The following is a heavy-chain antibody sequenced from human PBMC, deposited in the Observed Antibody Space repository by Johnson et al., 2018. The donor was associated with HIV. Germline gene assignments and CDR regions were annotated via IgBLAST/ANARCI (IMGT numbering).Heavy chain of an antibody. J-gene: IGHJ3*02. D-gene: IGHD5-12*01. CDR1: GFNFNIYG. Sequence: QVQLVESGGGVVQPGGSLRLSCAASGFNFNIYGMHWVRQAPGKGLEWVAVISYAGSNNYYADSVKVRFTISRENSNNTLYLQMSSRRAGYTAVYYCARDESGYDEGFDAFDIWGQGTMVTVSS. CDR3: ARDESGYDEGFDAFDI. V-gene: IGHV3-30*19. CDR2: ISYAGSNN.